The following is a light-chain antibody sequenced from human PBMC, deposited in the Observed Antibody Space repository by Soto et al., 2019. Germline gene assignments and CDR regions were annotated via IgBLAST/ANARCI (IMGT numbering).Light chain of an antibody. J-gene: IGKJ1*01. CDR2: DAS. CDR3: KQGGNWLWT. V-gene: IGKV3-11*01. Sequence: EIVLTQSPATLSLSPGERATLSCRASHSVSDYLAWYQQRPGKAPRLLIYDASKRATGIPARFSGSGSGTDFSLTISSLEPEDFAVYYCKQGGNWLWTFGQGTKV. CDR1: HSVSDY.